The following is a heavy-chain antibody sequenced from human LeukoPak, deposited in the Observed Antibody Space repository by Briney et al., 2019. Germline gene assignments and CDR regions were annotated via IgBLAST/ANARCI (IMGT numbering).Heavy chain of an antibody. Sequence: PGGSLRLSCAASGFTFSSYAMSWVRQAPGKGLEWVSAISGNGGSTYYADSVKGRFTISRDNSKNTLYLQMNSLRAEDTAVYYCAKGSGHAIVSSDYWGQGTLVTVSS. J-gene: IGHJ4*02. CDR3: AKGSGHAIVSSDY. V-gene: IGHV3-23*01. D-gene: IGHD5/OR15-5a*01. CDR2: ISGNGGST. CDR1: GFTFSSYA.